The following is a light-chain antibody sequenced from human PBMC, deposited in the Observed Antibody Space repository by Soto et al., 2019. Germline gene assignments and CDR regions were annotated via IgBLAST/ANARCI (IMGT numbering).Light chain of an antibody. V-gene: IGKV3-20*01. CDR2: GSS. CDR3: QQYGSSPPT. CDR1: QSIVSNY. J-gene: IGKJ1*01. Sequence: EIVLTQSPGTLSLSPGERATLSCKASQSIVSNYLAWYQRRPGQAPRLLIYGSSSRATDIPARFSGSGSGTDFTLTITRLESEDFAVYYCQQYGSSPPTFGQGTKVGFK.